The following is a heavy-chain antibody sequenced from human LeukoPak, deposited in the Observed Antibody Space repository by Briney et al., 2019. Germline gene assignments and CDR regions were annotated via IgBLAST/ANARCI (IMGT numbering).Heavy chain of an antibody. Sequence: GGSLRLSCAASGFSFSIYWMSWVRQPPGKGLEWVANIMHDGSEKNYVDSVKGRFTISRDNTKNSLYLQMNSLRVEDTAVYYCARGHGSSDAFDIWGQGTMVTVSS. CDR3: ARGHGSSDAFDI. CDR1: GFSFSIYW. J-gene: IGHJ3*02. D-gene: IGHD1-26*01. V-gene: IGHV3-7*01. CDR2: IMHDGSEK.